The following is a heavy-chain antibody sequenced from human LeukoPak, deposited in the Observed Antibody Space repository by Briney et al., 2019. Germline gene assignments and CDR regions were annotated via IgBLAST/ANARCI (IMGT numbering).Heavy chain of an antibody. CDR2: IYSGGST. J-gene: IGHJ4*02. CDR3: ARAGYSSGCDY. CDR1: GFTVSSNY. Sequence: PGGSLRLSCAASGFTVSSNYMSWVRQAPGKGLEWVSVIYSGGSTYYADSVKGRFTISRDNAKNSLYLQMNILRAEDTAVYYCARAGYSSGCDYWGQGTLVTVSS. V-gene: IGHV3-53*01. D-gene: IGHD6-19*01.